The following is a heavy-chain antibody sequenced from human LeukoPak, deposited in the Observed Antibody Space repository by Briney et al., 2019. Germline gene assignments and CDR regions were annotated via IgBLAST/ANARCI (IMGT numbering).Heavy chain of an antibody. CDR2: ISGSGAYI. Sequence: GGSLRLSCVASGFTFSNYAMNWVRQVPGKGLEWVSTISGSGAYIYYADSVKGRFSISRDNSKNTLDLQMISLRVEDTAVYYCAKGRIAAPLGYWGQGTLVTVSS. CDR1: GFTFSNYA. D-gene: IGHD6-13*01. CDR3: AKGRIAAPLGY. V-gene: IGHV3-23*01. J-gene: IGHJ4*02.